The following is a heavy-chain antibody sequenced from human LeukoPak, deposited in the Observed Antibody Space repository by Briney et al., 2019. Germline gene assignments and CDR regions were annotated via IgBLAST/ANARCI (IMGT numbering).Heavy chain of an antibody. CDR3: SRGSYNSWS. Sequence: SETLSLTCTVSGASISSSYWSWIRQPAGKGLEWIGRIYTSGVTSYNPSLKSRVIMSIDASKNQFSLNLSSVIAADTAAYYCSRGSYNSWSWGQGTLVTVSS. J-gene: IGHJ5*02. V-gene: IGHV4-4*07. D-gene: IGHD3-10*01. CDR2: IYTSGVT. CDR1: GASISSSY.